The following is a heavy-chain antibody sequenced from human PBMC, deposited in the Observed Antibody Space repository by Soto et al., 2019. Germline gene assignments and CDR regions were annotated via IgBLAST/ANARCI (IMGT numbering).Heavy chain of an antibody. CDR3: ARDGTDDAFDI. V-gene: IGHV3-7*03. Sequence: EVQLVESGGGLVQPGGSLRLSCAASGFTFTNYGMNWVRQAPGKGLEWVAKIKQDGSEKYFVDSVKGRFISSRDNAKNTLYLQMNSLRGEDTAVYYCARDGTDDAFDIWGQGTMVTVSS. J-gene: IGHJ3*02. CDR2: IKQDGSEK. CDR1: GFTFTNYG.